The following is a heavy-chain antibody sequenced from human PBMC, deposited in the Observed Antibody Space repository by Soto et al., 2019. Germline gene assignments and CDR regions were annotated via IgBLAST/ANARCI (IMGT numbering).Heavy chain of an antibody. Sequence: QVQLVQSGAEEKKPGASVKVSCKASGYTFTSYAMHWVRQAPGQRLEWMGWINAGNGNTKYSQKFQGRVTITRDTSASTAYMELSGLRSEDTAVYYCARGLRSDSSFDYWGQGTLVTVSS. CDR2: INAGNGNT. V-gene: IGHV1-3*05. D-gene: IGHD4-17*01. J-gene: IGHJ4*02. CDR3: ARGLRSDSSFDY. CDR1: GYTFTSYA.